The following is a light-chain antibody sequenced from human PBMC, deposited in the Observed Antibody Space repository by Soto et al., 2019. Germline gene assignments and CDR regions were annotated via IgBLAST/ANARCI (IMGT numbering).Light chain of an antibody. CDR2: DAS. CDR1: QGISSY. Sequence: AIQLTQSPSSLSASVGDRVTITCRASQGISSYLGWYQQKPGKAPNLLIYDASTLHSGVPSRFSGGGSGTDFTLTISSLQPEDFATYYCLQDYNYPFTFGPGTKVDIK. CDR3: LQDYNYPFT. J-gene: IGKJ3*01. V-gene: IGKV1-6*01.